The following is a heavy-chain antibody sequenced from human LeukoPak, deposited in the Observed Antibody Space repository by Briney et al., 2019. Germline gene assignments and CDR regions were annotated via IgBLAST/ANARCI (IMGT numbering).Heavy chain of an antibody. CDR2: TYYRSKWYN. CDR1: GDSVSSNSAA. V-gene: IGHV6-1*01. Sequence: SQTLSLTCASSGDSVSSNSAAWDWIRQSPSRGLEWLGRTYYRSKWYNDYAISVKSRMTINPDTSKNQFSLQLNSVTPEDTAVYYCARDWSMIRGHYYFDYWGQGTLVTVSS. D-gene: IGHD3-10*01. J-gene: IGHJ4*02. CDR3: ARDWSMIRGHYYFDY.